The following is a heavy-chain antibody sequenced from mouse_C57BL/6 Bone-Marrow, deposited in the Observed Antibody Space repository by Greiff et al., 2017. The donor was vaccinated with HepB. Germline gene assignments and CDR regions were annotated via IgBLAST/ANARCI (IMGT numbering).Heavy chain of an antibody. V-gene: IGHV5-16*01. Sequence: EVNLVESEGGLVQPGSSMKLSCTASGFTFSDYYMAWVRQVPEKGLEWVANINYDGSSTYYLDSLKSRFIISRDNAKNILYLQMSSLKSEDTATYYCARVTTVVAYYAMDYWGQGTSVTVSS. D-gene: IGHD1-1*01. J-gene: IGHJ4*01. CDR1: GFTFSDYY. CDR3: ARVTTVVAYYAMDY. CDR2: INYDGSST.